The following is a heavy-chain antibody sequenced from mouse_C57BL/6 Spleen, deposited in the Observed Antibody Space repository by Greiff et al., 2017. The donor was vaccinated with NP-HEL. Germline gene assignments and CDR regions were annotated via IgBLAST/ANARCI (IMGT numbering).Heavy chain of an antibody. CDR3: TRDCYYGSSMQDYYAMDY. J-gene: IGHJ4*01. D-gene: IGHD1-1*01. V-gene: IGHV5-9-1*02. CDR2: ISSGGDYI. Sequence: EVQGVESGEGLVKPGGSLKLSCAASGFTFSSYAMSWVRQTPEKRLEWVAYISSGGDYIYYADTVKGRFTISRDNARNTLYLQMSSLKSEDTAMYYCTRDCYYGSSMQDYYAMDYWGQGTSVTVSS. CDR1: GFTFSSYA.